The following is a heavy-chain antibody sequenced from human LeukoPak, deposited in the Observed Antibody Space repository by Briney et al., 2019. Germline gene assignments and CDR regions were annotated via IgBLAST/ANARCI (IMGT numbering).Heavy chain of an antibody. V-gene: IGHV3-7*01. CDR3: ARVTGEHYYYYMDV. Sequence: PGGSLRLSCAASGFTFSSYWMSWVRQAPGKGLEWVANIKQDGSEKYYVDSVKGRFTISRDNAKNSLYLQMNSLRAEDTAVYYCARVTGEHYYYYMDVWGKGTTVTVSS. J-gene: IGHJ6*03. D-gene: IGHD7-27*01. CDR1: GFTFSSYW. CDR2: IKQDGSEK.